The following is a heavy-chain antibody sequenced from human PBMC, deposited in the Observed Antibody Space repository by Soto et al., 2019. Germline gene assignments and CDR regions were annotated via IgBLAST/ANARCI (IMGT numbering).Heavy chain of an antibody. D-gene: IGHD3-10*01. Sequence: EVQLVESGGDLVQPGGSLRLSCAAFGFTFPTYYMSWFRLAPGKGLEWVANIRQDGSEKFYVDSVRGRFTICRDNAKESLYLQMNSLRAEEKAVYYCARVDGAWYSALCGRGTLVTVSS. CDR1: GFTFPTYY. CDR2: IRQDGSEK. CDR3: ARVDGAWYSAL. V-gene: IGHV3-7*01. J-gene: IGHJ2*01.